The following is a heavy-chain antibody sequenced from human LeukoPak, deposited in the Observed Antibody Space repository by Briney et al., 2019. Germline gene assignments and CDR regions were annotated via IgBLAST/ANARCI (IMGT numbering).Heavy chain of an antibody. V-gene: IGHV4-59*01. J-gene: IGHJ4*02. D-gene: IGHD5-18*01. CDR2: IYYNGGT. Sequence: KTSETLSLTCTVSGGSISSYYWSWIRQPPGKGLEWIGYIYYNGGTNYNPSLRSRVTISVDTSKNHFSLGLSSVTAADTAMYYCARAGGVDTAMDANFDYWGQGTLVTVSS. CDR1: GGSISSYY. CDR3: ARAGGVDTAMDANFDY.